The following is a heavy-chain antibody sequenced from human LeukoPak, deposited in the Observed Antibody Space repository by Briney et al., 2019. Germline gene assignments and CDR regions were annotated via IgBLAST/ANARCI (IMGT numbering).Heavy chain of an antibody. V-gene: IGHV5-51*01. CDR2: IYPGDSDT. CDR3: ARHRGYDSSGYYPEDY. J-gene: IGHJ4*02. CDR1: EYTFTNYW. Sequence: GESLKISCKGSEYTFTNYWIGWVRQMPGKGLEWMGIIYPGDSDTRYSPSFQGQVTISADKSISTAYLQWSGLKASDTAMYYCARHRGYDSSGYYPEDYWGQGTLVTVSS. D-gene: IGHD3-22*01.